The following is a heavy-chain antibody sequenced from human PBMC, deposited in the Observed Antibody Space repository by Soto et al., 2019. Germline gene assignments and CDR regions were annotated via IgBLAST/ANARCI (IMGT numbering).Heavy chain of an antibody. Sequence: GGSLRLSCAASGFTFSSYAMSWVRQAPGKGLEWVSAISGSGGSPYYADSVKGRFTISRDNSKNTLYLQMNSLRADDTAVYYCAKSPAYDFWSGYYSFDYWGQGTLVTVSS. CDR1: GFTFSSYA. V-gene: IGHV3-23*01. D-gene: IGHD3-3*01. CDR2: ISGSGGSP. J-gene: IGHJ4*02. CDR3: AKSPAYDFWSGYYSFDY.